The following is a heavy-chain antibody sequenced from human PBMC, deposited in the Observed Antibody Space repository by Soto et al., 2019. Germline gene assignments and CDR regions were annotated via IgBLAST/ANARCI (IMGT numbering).Heavy chain of an antibody. D-gene: IGHD2-8*02. V-gene: IGHV4-34*01. CDR3: ARDKITGLFDY. J-gene: IGHJ4*02. CDR1: GGSFSGYY. CDR2: INHSGST. Sequence: SETLSLTCAVYGGSFSGYYWTWIRKPPGTGLEWIGEINHSGSTNYNPSIKSRVTISVDTSKNQFSLKLTSVTAADTAVYYCARDKITGLFDYWGQGTLVTVS.